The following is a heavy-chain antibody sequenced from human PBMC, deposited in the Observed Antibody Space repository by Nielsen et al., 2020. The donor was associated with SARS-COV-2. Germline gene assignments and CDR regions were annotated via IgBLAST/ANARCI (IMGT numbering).Heavy chain of an antibody. CDR1: GYTFTSYG. V-gene: IGHV3-33*01. CDR2: IWYNGKST. J-gene: IGHJ4*02. CDR3: ARSSGFYDFDH. Sequence: GGSLRLSCVASGYTFTSYGVNWVRQAPGKGLEWMALIWYNGKSTYSADSVKGRFTISRDNSKNTVYLQMNSLRPEDTAVYYCARSSGFYDFDHWGQGALVTISS. D-gene: IGHD3-22*01.